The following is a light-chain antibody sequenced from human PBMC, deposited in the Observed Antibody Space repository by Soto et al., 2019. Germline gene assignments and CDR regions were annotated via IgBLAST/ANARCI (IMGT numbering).Light chain of an antibody. CDR3: QQHSNWPPSIT. CDR2: DAS. Sequence: EMVLTQSPATLSLSPGERATLSCRASRSVSSYLAWYQQKPGQAPRLLIYDASNRATGIPARFSGSGSATDFTLTISSLEPEDFAVYYCQQHSNWPPSITFGQGTRLEIK. J-gene: IGKJ5*01. V-gene: IGKV3-11*01. CDR1: RSVSSY.